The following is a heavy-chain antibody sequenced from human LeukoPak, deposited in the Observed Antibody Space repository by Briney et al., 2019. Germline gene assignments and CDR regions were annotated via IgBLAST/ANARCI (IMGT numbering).Heavy chain of an antibody. V-gene: IGHV3-7*01. D-gene: IGHD4-11*01. CDR1: GFTFSSYW. Sequence: GGSLTLSCAASGFTFSSYWMSWVRPAPGKGLEWVANIKQDGSEKYYVDSVKGRFTISRDNAKNSLYLEMNSLRAEDTAVYYCARVEVPRRSTVTIYVALVLRFGFDYWGQGTLVTVSS. J-gene: IGHJ4*02. CDR2: IKQDGSEK. CDR3: ARVEVPRRSTVTIYVALVLRFGFDY.